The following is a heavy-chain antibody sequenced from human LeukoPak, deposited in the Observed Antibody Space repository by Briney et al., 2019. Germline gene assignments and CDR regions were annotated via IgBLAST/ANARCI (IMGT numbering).Heavy chain of an antibody. V-gene: IGHV3-7*01. D-gene: IGHD2-8*02. CDR1: GFTFSRYW. Sequence: PGGSLRLSCAASGFTFSRYWMSWVRQAPGKGLEWVANIKHDGSEKQDGSEKNYVDSVKGRFTISRDNAKNSLYLQMNSLRAEDTAVYYCARSGRRVDSFYFYMDVWGKGTTVTVSS. CDR2: IKHDGSEKQDGSEK. J-gene: IGHJ6*03. CDR3: ARSGRRVDSFYFYMDV.